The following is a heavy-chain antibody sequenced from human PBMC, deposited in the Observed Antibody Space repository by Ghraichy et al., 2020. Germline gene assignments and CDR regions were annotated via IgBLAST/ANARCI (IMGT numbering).Heavy chain of an antibody. CDR3: ASCSTYYFDY. J-gene: IGHJ4*02. V-gene: IGHV3-53*01. D-gene: IGHD2-2*01. CDR2: IYSGGST. Sequence: GESLNISCAASGFTVSSNYMSWVRQAPGKGLEWVAVIYSGGSTYYADSVKGRFTISRDNSKNTLYLQMNSLRAEDTAVYYCASCSTYYFDYWGQGTLVTVSS. CDR1: GFTVSSNY.